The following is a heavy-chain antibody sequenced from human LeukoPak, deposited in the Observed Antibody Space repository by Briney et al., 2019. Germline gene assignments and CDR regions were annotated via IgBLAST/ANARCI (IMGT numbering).Heavy chain of an antibody. Sequence: PGGSLRLSCAASGFTFDDYAMHWVRQAPGKGLEWVSLISGDGGSAYYADSVKGRFTISRDNSKNSLYLQMNSLRTKDTALYYCAKDGSGSYYNVLFDYWGRGTLVTVSS. J-gene: IGHJ4*02. CDR3: AKDGSGSYYNVLFDY. CDR1: GFTFDDYA. V-gene: IGHV3-43*02. D-gene: IGHD3-10*01. CDR2: ISGDGGSA.